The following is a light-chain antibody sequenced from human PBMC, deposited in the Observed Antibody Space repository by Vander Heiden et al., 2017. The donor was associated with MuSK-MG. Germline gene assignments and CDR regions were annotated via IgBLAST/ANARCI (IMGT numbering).Light chain of an antibody. J-gene: IGKJ4*02. Sequence: DIVMTQSPLSLPVTPGEPASISCRSSQSLLYSNGYNYLDWYLQKPGQSPQLLIDLGSNRASGVPDRCSGGGSGTDFTLKSSRVEAEDVGVYYCMQTLQTPRTFGGGTKVEIK. V-gene: IGKV2-28*01. CDR3: MQTLQTPRT. CDR2: LGS. CDR1: QSLLYSNGYNY.